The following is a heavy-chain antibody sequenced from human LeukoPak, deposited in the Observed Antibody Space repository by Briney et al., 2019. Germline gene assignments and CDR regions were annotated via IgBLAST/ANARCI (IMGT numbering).Heavy chain of an antibody. Sequence: VKVSCKASGGTFSSYAISWVRQAPGQGLEWMGGINTNFCTANNAQKFQGRVTITAHESTSTAYMELSSLRSEDTAVYYCARALNYYDSSGYLQHWGQGTLVTVSS. J-gene: IGHJ1*01. CDR2: INTNFCTA. CDR3: ARALNYYDSSGYLQH. V-gene: IGHV1-69*13. D-gene: IGHD3-22*01. CDR1: GGTFSSYA.